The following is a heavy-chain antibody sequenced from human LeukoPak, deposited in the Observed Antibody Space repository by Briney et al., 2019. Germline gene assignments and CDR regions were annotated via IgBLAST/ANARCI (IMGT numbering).Heavy chain of an antibody. Sequence: LSQTLSLTCAISGDSVSSNSATWNWIRQSPSRGLEWLGRTYYRSKWYKYYAVSVKGRVTINPDTSKNQFSLQLNSVTPEDTAVYYCARGPSYFQHWGQGTLVTVYS. V-gene: IGHV6-1*01. CDR1: GDSVSSNSAT. CDR2: TYYRSKWYK. CDR3: ARGPSYFQH. J-gene: IGHJ1*01.